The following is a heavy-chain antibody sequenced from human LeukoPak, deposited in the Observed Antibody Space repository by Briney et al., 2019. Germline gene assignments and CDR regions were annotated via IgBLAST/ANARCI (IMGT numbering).Heavy chain of an antibody. CDR1: GFTFSNYE. CDR2: ISSSGSTI. Sequence: GGSLRLSCAASGFTFSNYEMNWVRQAPGKGLEWVSYISSSGSTIYYADSVKGRFTISRDNAKNSLYLQMNSLRAEDTALYYCAKDIRGQWLVLGAFDYWGQGTLVTVSS. CDR3: AKDIRGQWLVLGAFDY. J-gene: IGHJ4*02. V-gene: IGHV3-48*03. D-gene: IGHD6-19*01.